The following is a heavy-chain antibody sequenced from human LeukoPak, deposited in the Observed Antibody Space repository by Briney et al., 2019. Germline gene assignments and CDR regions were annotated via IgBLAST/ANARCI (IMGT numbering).Heavy chain of an antibody. D-gene: IGHD2-2*02. J-gene: IGHJ4*02. CDR3: ARVGYCSSTSCYTNQYYFDY. CDR2: IKQDGSEK. Sequence: ETLSLTCTVSGGSISSSSYYWGWIRQPPGKGLEWVANIKQDGSEKYYVDSVKGRFTISRDNAKNSLYLQMNSLRAEGTAVYYCARVGYCSSTSCYTNQYYFDYWGQGTLVTVSS. CDR1: GGSISSSSYY. V-gene: IGHV3-7*01.